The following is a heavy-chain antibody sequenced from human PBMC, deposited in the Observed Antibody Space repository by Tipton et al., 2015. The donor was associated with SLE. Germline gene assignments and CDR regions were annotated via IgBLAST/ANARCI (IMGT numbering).Heavy chain of an antibody. CDR2: IYYSGST. D-gene: IGHD3-16*01. CDR1: GDSVSSGSYY. CDR3: AREWGDAFDI. Sequence: LRLSCTVSGDSVSSGSYYWSWIRQPPGKGLEWIGYIYYSGSTNYNPSLKSRVTISVDTSKNQFSLKLSSVTAADTAVYYCAREWGDAFDIWGQGTMVTVSS. J-gene: IGHJ3*02. V-gene: IGHV4-61*01.